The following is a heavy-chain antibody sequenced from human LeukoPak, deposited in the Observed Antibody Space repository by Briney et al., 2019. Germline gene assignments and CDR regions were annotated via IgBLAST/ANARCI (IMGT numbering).Heavy chain of an antibody. CDR2: IRVDETNR. D-gene: IGHD2-15*01. Sequence: PGGSLRLSCAASGFSFSTCGIHWVRQAPGKGLEWVAFIRVDETNRSYADSVKGRFTISRDNSKNMLFLQMNSLRVEDTAVYYRAKQMVEGRQYYNMDVWGKGTSVTVSS. J-gene: IGHJ6*03. V-gene: IGHV3-30*02. CDR1: GFSFSTCG. CDR3: AKQMVEGRQYYNMDV.